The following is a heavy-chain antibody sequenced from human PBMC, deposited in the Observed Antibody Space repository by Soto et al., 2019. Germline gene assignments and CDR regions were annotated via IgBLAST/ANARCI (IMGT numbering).Heavy chain of an antibody. V-gene: IGHV6-1*01. CDR1: GDSVSSNSAA. D-gene: IGHD6-19*01. J-gene: IGHJ6*02. Sequence: SQTLSLTCAISGDSVSSNSAAWSWIRQSPSRGLEWLGRTYYRSKWYNDYAVSVKSRITINPDTSKNQFSLQLNSVTPEDTAVYYCARDRAWLENYYYYYRMAVWGQGTTVIVSS. CDR3: ARDRAWLENYYYYYRMAV. CDR2: TYYRSKWYN.